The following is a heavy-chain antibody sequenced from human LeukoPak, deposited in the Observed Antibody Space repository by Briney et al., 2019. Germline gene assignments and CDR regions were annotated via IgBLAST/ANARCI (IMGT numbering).Heavy chain of an antibody. J-gene: IGHJ4*02. CDR3: ARGMRYCSGGSCPPLDY. CDR2: INHSGST. D-gene: IGHD2-15*01. CDR1: GGSFSGYY. Sequence: KPSETLSLTCAVYGGSFSGYYWSWIRQPPGKGLEWIGEINHSGSTNYNPSLKSRVTISVDTSKNQFSLKLSSVTAADTAVYYCARGMRYCSGGSCPPLDYWGQGTLVTVSS. V-gene: IGHV4-34*01.